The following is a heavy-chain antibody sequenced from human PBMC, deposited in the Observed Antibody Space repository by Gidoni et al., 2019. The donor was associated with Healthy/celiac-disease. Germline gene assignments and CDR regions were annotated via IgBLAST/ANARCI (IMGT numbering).Heavy chain of an antibody. CDR1: GFTFSNAW. CDR2: IKSKTDGGTT. J-gene: IGHJ4*02. V-gene: IGHV3-15*01. CDR3: TTDFSYSDYVWGSYRLVYFDY. D-gene: IGHD3-16*02. Sequence: EVQLVEYGGGLVKPGGSLRLSCAASGFTFSNAWMIWVRQAPGKRLEWVGRIKSKTDGGTTDYASPVKGRFTISRDDSKNTLYLQMNSLKTEDTAVYYCTTDFSYSDYVWGSYRLVYFDYWGQGTLVTVSS.